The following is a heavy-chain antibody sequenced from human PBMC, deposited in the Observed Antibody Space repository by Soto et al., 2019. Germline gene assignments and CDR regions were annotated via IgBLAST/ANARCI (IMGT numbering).Heavy chain of an antibody. J-gene: IGHJ4*02. CDR2: MNPNSGNT. D-gene: IGHD3-22*01. CDR1: GYTFTSYD. Sequence: QVPLVQSGAEVKKPGASVKVSCKASGYTFTSYDINWVRQATGQGLEWMGWMNPNSGNTGYAQKFQGRVTMTRTTSISTAYMELSRLRSEDTAMYHCASADYYDRSGYLLPCGYWGQGTLVTVSS. V-gene: IGHV1-8*01. CDR3: ASADYYDRSGYLLPCGY.